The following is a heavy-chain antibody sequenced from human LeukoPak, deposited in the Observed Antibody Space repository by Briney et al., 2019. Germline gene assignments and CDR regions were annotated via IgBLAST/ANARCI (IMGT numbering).Heavy chain of an antibody. CDR3: ARAGRGSSYYYYYMDV. Sequence: SETLSLTCTVSGGSISSSSYYWGWIRQPPGKGLEWIGCIYYSGSTYYNPSLKSRVTISVDTSKNQFSLKLSSVTAADTAVYYCARAGRGSSYYYYYMDVWGKGTTVTVSS. J-gene: IGHJ6*03. CDR2: IYYSGST. D-gene: IGHD3-10*01. CDR1: GGSISSSSYY. V-gene: IGHV4-39*07.